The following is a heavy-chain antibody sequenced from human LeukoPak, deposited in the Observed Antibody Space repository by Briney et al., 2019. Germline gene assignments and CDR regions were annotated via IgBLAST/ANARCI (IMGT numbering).Heavy chain of an antibody. J-gene: IGHJ5*02. CDR2: IYYSGNT. CDR3: ARGYCTSSSCFARHWFDP. D-gene: IGHD2-2*01. CDR1: GGSISSGGYY. V-gene: IGHV4-31*03. Sequence: KPSQTLSLTCTVSGGSISSGGYYWSWIRQHPGKGLEWIGYIYYSGNTYYNPSLKSRATISVDTSKNQFSLKLSSVTAADTAVYYCARGYCTSSSCFARHWFDPWGQGTLVTVSS.